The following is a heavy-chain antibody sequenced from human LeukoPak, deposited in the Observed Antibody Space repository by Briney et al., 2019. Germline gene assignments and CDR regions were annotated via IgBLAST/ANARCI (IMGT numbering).Heavy chain of an antibody. CDR2: ISSSSSYT. D-gene: IGHD1-26*01. J-gene: IGHJ6*02. V-gene: IGHV3-11*05. Sequence: GGSLRLSCAASGFTFSDYYMSWIREAPGKGLEWGSYISSSSSYTNYADSVKGRFTISRDNAKNSLYLQMNRLRAEDTAVYYCARDTPRELPYYYGMDFWGQGTTVTVSS. CDR1: GFTFSDYY. CDR3: ARDTPRELPYYYGMDF.